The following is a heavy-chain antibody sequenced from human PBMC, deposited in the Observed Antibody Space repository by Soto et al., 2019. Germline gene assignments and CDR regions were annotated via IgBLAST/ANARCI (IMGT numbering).Heavy chain of an antibody. J-gene: IGHJ6*02. Sequence: GASVKVSCKASGYTFTGYYMHWVRQAPGQGLEWMGWINPNSGGTNYAQKFQGRVTMTRDTSISTAYMELSRLRSDDTAVYYCARTFSSGWYAPYYYYGMDVWGQGTTVTVSS. D-gene: IGHD6-19*01. CDR1: GYTFTGYY. CDR3: ARTFSSGWYAPYYYYGMDV. CDR2: INPNSGGT. V-gene: IGHV1-2*02.